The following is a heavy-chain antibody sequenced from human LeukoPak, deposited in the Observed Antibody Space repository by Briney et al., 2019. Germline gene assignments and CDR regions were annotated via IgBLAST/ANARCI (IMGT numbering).Heavy chain of an antibody. CDR2: IYYSGST. CDR1: GGSISSSLYY. D-gene: IGHD4-17*01. Sequence: PSETLSLTCTVSGGSISSSLYYWGWIRQPPGKGLEWIGRIYYSGSTYYNPSLKSRVTIFVDTSKSQFSLKLSSVTAADTAVYYCARHDRGVTTVLYYWGQGTLVTVSS. V-gene: IGHV4-39*01. CDR3: ARHDRGVTTVLYY. J-gene: IGHJ4*02.